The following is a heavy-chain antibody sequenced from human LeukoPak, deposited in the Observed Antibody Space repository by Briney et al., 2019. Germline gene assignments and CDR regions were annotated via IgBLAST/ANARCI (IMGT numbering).Heavy chain of an antibody. D-gene: IGHD2-15*01. CDR2: IDPSDSYT. V-gene: IGHV5-10-1*01. Sequence: AAALLISWRGSCCFFTSYWLRWVRQMPGEGVEGMGRIDPSDSYTNDSACFHGHVTISANKSISTAYLQWSSLTASGTAMYYCARHSYCSGGIGYPYFDHWDQGHLDTVSS. J-gene: IGHJ4*02. CDR3: ARHSYCSGGIGYPYFDH. CDR1: CCFFTSYW.